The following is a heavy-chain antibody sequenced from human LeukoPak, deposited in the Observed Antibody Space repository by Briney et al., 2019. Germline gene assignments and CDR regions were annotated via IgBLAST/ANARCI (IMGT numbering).Heavy chain of an antibody. V-gene: IGHV3-23*01. Sequence: PGGSLRLSCAASGFTFSTYAMTWVRQAPGKGLEWVSGISASGGDTYYADSVRGRFTISRDNSENTLFLQMNSLRADDMALYYCARLFDSGTYDWGQGTLVTVSS. CDR1: GFTFSTYA. D-gene: IGHD3-10*01. CDR3: ARLFDSGTYD. J-gene: IGHJ4*02. CDR2: ISASGGDT.